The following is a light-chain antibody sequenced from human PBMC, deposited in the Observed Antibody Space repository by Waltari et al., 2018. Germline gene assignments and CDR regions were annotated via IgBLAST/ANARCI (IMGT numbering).Light chain of an antibody. CDR2: DVN. V-gene: IGLV2-11*01. Sequence: QSALTQPRSVSGSPGQPVTISCTGSRSDVGTYNSVPWYQQHSGKAPKFMIYDVNKRPSGVPDRFSGSKSGNTASLTISGLQAEDEADYYCCSYAGSYTFVVFGGGTKLTVL. J-gene: IGLJ2*01. CDR3: CSYAGSYTFVV. CDR1: RSDVGTYNS.